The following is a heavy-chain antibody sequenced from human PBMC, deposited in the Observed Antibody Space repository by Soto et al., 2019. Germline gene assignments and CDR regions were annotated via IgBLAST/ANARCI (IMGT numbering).Heavy chain of an antibody. CDR1: GYTFTGYY. Sequence: ASVKVSCKASGYTFTGYYIHWVRQAPGQGLEWMGWINPNSGGTNYAQKFQGWVTMTRDTSISTAYMELSRLRSADTAVYYCARDLGYCSNGVCYNTYYFDYWGQGTLVAVSS. J-gene: IGHJ4*02. D-gene: IGHD2-8*01. CDR2: INPNSGGT. CDR3: ARDLGYCSNGVCYNTYYFDY. V-gene: IGHV1-2*04.